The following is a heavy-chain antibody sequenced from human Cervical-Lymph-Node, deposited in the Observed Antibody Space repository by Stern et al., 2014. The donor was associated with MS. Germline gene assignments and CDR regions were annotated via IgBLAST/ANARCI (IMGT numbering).Heavy chain of an antibody. D-gene: IGHD4-23*01. CDR2: IWYDGSNR. CDR3: AREGGNTAEYFQH. Sequence: VQLVESGGGVVQPGRSLRLSCAASGFTFSSSGMHWVHQAPGKGLEWLAIIWYDGSNRYYADSVKGRFTISRDNSKNTLYLQMNSLRADDTALYYCAREGGNTAEYFQHWGQGTLVTVSS. V-gene: IGHV3-33*01. J-gene: IGHJ1*01. CDR1: GFTFSSSG.